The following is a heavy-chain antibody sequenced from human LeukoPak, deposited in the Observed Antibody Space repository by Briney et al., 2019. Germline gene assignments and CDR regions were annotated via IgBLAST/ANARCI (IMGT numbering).Heavy chain of an antibody. CDR3: ARVVSYEYSSSPEDFDY. J-gene: IGHJ4*02. D-gene: IGHD6-6*01. V-gene: IGHV1-18*01. CDR2: ISAYNGNT. CDR1: GYTFTSYG. Sequence: ASVKVSCKAPGYTFTSYGISWARQAPGQGLEWMGWISAYNGNTNYAQKLQGRVTMTTDTSTSTAYMELRSLRSDDTAVYYCARVVSYEYSSSPEDFDYWGQGTLVTVSS.